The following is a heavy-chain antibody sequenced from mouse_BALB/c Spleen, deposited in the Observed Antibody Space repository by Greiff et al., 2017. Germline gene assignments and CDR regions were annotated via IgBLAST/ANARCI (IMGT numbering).Heavy chain of an antibody. CDR3: ARHDGSSYRNYYAMDY. V-gene: IGHV5-12-1*01. CDR2: ISSGGGST. D-gene: IGHD1-1*01. CDR1: GFAFSSYD. Sequence: EVKVEESGGGLVKPGGSLKLSCAASGFAFSSYDMSWVRQTPEKRLEWVAYISSGGGSTYYPDTVKGRFTISRDNAKNTLYLQMSSLKSEDTAMYYCARHDGSSYRNYYAMDYWGQGTSVTVSS. J-gene: IGHJ4*01.